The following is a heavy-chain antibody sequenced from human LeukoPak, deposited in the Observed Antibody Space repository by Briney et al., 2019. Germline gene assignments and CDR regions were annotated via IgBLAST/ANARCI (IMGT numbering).Heavy chain of an antibody. Sequence: GGSLRLSCAVSGFTFDDYDMSWVRQAPGRGLEWVSGINWTGSSTGYADSVKGRFTISRDNSKNTLYLQMNSLRAEDTAVYYCASGVGEVVASFDYWGQGTLVTVSS. V-gene: IGHV3-20*04. D-gene: IGHD3-22*01. CDR2: INWTGSST. CDR1: GFTFDDYD. J-gene: IGHJ4*02. CDR3: ASGVGEVVASFDY.